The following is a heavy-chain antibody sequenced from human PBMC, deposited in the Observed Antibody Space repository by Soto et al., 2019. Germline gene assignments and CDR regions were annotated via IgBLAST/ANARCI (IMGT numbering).Heavy chain of an antibody. D-gene: IGHD6-19*01. CDR3: ARGLLYSSGLSPDDS. CDR1: GFTFSSYG. Sequence: GGSLRLSCAASGFTFSSYGMHWVRQAPGKGLEWVAVIWYDGSNKYYADSVKGRFTISRDNSKNTLYLQMNSLRAEDTAVYYCARGLLYSSGLSPDDSWGQGTLVTVSS. CDR2: IWYDGSNK. V-gene: IGHV3-33*01. J-gene: IGHJ4*02.